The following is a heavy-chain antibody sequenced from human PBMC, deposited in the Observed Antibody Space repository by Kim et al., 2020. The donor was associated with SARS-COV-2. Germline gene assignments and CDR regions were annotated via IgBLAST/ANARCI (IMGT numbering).Heavy chain of an antibody. CDR1: GGSFSGYY. D-gene: IGHD5-18*01. CDR3: ASLAGDTAMVTDY. V-gene: IGHV4-34*01. CDR2: INHSGST. Sequence: SETLSLTCAVYGGSFSGYYWSWIRQPPGKGLEWIGEINHSGSTNYNPSLKSRVTISVDTSKNQFSLKLSSVTAADTAVYYCASLAGDTAMVTDYWGQGTLVTVSS. J-gene: IGHJ4*02.